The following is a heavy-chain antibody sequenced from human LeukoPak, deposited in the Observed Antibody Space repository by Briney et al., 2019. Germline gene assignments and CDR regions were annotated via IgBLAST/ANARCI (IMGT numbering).Heavy chain of an antibody. CDR1: GFTFSNYA. D-gene: IGHD3-22*01. V-gene: IGHV4-4*07. Sequence: PGGSLRLSCAASGFTFSNYAMSWIRQPAGKGLEWIGRIYTSGSTNYNPSLKSRVTISVDTSKNQFSLKLRSVTAADTAVYYCARDDYDSSEGAFDIWGQGTMVTVSS. CDR2: IYTSGST. CDR3: ARDDYDSSEGAFDI. J-gene: IGHJ3*02.